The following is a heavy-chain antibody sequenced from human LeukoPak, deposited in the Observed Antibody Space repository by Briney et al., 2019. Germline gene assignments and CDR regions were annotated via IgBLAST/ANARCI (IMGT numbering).Heavy chain of an antibody. CDR3: ARGNLVYGMDV. V-gene: IGHV4-30-2*01. D-gene: IGHD6-6*01. CDR2: IYHSGST. J-gene: IGHJ6*02. CDR1: GGSISIGGYS. Sequence: SQTLSLTCAVSGGSISIGGYSWSWIRQPPGKGLEWIGYIYHSGSTYYNPSLKSRVTISVDRSKNQFSLKLSSVTAADTAVYYCARGNLVYGMDVWGQGTTVTVS.